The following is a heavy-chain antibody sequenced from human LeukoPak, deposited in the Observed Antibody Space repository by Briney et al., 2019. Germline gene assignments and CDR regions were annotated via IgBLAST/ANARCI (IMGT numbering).Heavy chain of an antibody. CDR3: ARDLNILTGAYYYGMDV. CDR1: GGSINNYY. V-gene: IGHV4-4*07. D-gene: IGHD3-9*01. Sequence: SETLSLTCTVSGGSINNYYWSWIRQPAGKGLEWIGRIYTRGSTNYNPSLKSRVTMSVDTSKNQFSLKLSSVTAADTAVYYCARDLNILTGAYYYGMDVWGQGTTVTVSS. CDR2: IYTRGST. J-gene: IGHJ6*02.